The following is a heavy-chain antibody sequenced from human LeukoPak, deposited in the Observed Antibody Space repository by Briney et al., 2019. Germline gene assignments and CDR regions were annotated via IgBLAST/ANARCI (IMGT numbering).Heavy chain of an antibody. Sequence: GGSLRLSCAASGFTVSTNYMTWVRQAPGKGLAWVSVIYSGGNTYYAESVKGRFTISRDNSKNTVYLQMNSLRAEDTAVYYCARGSGSGWPLDRWGQGALVTVSS. CDR3: ARGSGSGWPLDR. J-gene: IGHJ5*02. CDR2: IYSGGNT. D-gene: IGHD6-19*01. CDR1: GFTVSTNY. V-gene: IGHV3-53*01.